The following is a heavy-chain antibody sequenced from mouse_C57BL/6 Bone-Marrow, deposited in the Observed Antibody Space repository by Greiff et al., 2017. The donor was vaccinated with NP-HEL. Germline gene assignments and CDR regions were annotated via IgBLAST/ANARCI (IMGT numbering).Heavy chain of an antibody. Sequence: QVQLQQPGAELVKPGASVKLSCKASGYTFTSYWMHWVKQRPGQGLEWIGMIHPNSGSTNYNEKFKSKATLTVDKSSSTAYMQLSSLTSEDSAVYYFARYGYYSYYAMDYWGQGTSVTVSS. CDR3: ARYGYYSYYAMDY. J-gene: IGHJ4*01. D-gene: IGHD2-3*01. CDR2: IHPNSGST. CDR1: GYTFTSYW. V-gene: IGHV1-64*01.